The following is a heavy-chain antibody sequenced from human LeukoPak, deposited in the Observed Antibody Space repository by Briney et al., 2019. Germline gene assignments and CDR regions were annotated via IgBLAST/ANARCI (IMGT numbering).Heavy chain of an antibody. J-gene: IGHJ4*02. Sequence: GGSLRLSCAASGFTFSSYSMNWVRQAPGKGLEWVSSISSSSSYIYYADSVKGRFTISRDDAKNSLYLQMNSLRAEDTAVYYCARDRDGYKGDLSDYWGQGTLVTVSS. CDR2: ISSSSSYI. V-gene: IGHV3-21*01. CDR1: GFTFSSYS. D-gene: IGHD5-24*01. CDR3: ARDRDGYKGDLSDY.